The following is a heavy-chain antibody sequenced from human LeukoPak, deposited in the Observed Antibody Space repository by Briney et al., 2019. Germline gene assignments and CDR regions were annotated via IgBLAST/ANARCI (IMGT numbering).Heavy chain of an antibody. D-gene: IGHD5-18*01. Sequence: GGSLRLSCAASGFTFSSYAMSWVRQAPGKGLEWVSIISDSGGSIYYADSVKGRFTISRDNAKNSLYLQMNSLRAEDTAVFYCARTFYTDVDTALLTSLDYWGQGTLVTVSS. CDR1: GFTFSSYA. J-gene: IGHJ4*02. CDR2: ISDSGGSI. CDR3: ARTFYTDVDTALLTSLDY. V-gene: IGHV3-23*01.